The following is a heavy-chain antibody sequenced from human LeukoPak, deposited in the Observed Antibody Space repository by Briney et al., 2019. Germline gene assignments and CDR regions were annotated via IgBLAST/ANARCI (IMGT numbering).Heavy chain of an antibody. CDR2: IITIFGTT. CDR1: GGTFSTYA. J-gene: IGHJ3*02. CDR3: ARYSGSYPHDAFDI. V-gene: IGHV1-69*06. D-gene: IGHD1-26*01. Sequence: SVKVSCKASGGTFSTYALSWVRQAPGQGLEWMGGIITIFGTTNYAQRLQDRVTITADKSTNTVYMELSSLRSEDTAVYYCARYSGSYPHDAFDIWGQGTMVTVSS.